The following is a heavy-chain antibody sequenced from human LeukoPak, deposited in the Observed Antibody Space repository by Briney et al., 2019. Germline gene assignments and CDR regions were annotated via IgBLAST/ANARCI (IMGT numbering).Heavy chain of an antibody. CDR2: IYYSGSI. J-gene: IGHJ4*02. V-gene: IGHV4-39*07. Sequence: SETLSLTCTVSGGSMSSSSVYWGWIRQPPGKGLEWIGSIYYSGSIYYSPSLKSRVTISVDTSKSQFSLRLTSVTAADTAVYYCATDRVFYYDSSGYLEDWGQGTLVTVSS. CDR1: GGSMSSSSVY. D-gene: IGHD3-22*01. CDR3: ATDRVFYYDSSGYLED.